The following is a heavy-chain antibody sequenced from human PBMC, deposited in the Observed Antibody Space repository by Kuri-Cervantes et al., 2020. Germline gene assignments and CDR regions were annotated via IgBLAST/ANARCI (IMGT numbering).Heavy chain of an antibody. V-gene: IGHV1-69*13. CDR3: ARMSIAGAGTGGYYNYYYGLDD. CDR2: IIPIFGTS. Sequence: AVTVSCKASGYTFTSYAISWVRQAPGQGLEWMGGIIPIFGTSNYAPKFQGRVTLTAVESTSTAYMELSSLRSEDTAVYYCARMSIAGAGTGGYYNYYYGLDDWGQGTMVTVSS. J-gene: IGHJ6*02. D-gene: IGHD6-6*01. CDR1: GYTFTSYA.